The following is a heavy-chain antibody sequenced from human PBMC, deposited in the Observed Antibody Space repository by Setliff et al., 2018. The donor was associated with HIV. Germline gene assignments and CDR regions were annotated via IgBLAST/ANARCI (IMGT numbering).Heavy chain of an antibody. CDR2: VYYSGNT. Sequence: SETLSLTCAVSGYSISTNEWWGWIRQPPGKGLEWIGSVYYSGNTYHNPSLKSRVTISVDTSKNQFSLKLSSVTAADTAVYYCARQRSGYNYPYYYPYYMDVWGKGTTVTVSS. V-gene: IGHV4-38-2*01. CDR3: ARQRSGYNYPYYYPYYMDV. CDR1: GYSISTNEW. D-gene: IGHD5-12*01. J-gene: IGHJ6*03.